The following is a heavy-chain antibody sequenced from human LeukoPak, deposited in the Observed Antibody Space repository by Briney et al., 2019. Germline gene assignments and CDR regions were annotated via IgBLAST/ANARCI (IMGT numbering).Heavy chain of an antibody. J-gene: IGHJ4*02. CDR1: GGSISSSSYY. Sequence: PSETLSLTCTVSGGSISSSSYYWGWIRPPPGKGLEWIGSIYYSGSTYYNPPLKSRVTISVDTSKNQFSLKLSSVTAADTAVYYCARPSSGSYSDYWGQGTLVTASS. CDR3: ARPSSGSYSDY. D-gene: IGHD1-26*01. CDR2: IYYSGST. V-gene: IGHV4-39*01.